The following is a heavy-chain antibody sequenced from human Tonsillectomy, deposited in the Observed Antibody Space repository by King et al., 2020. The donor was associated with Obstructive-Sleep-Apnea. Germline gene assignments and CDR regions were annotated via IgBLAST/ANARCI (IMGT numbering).Heavy chain of an antibody. CDR2: IYPGDSDT. J-gene: IGHJ2*01. D-gene: IGHD2-15*01. CDR3: ARGYCSGGSCYWYFDL. CDR1: GYSFTSYW. V-gene: IGHV5-51*01. Sequence: LQLVQSGAEVKKPGESLKISCKGSGYSFTSYWIGWVRQMPGKGLEWMGIIYPGDSDTRYSPSFQAKVTISADKSISTAYLQWSSLKASDTAMYYCARGYCSGGSCYWYFDLWGRGTLVTVSS.